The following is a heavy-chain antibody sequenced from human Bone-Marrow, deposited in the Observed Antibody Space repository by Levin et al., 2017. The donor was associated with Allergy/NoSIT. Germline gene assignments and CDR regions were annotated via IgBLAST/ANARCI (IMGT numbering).Heavy chain of an antibody. D-gene: IGHD6-13*01. CDR3: ARDSPAPGRNYLS. Sequence: SETLSLTCTVSGGSIRSNNWWSWVRQPPGKGLEWIGEIFHSGSTNYNSSLKSRVTISLDKSETQFSLKLSSVTAADTAIYFCARDSPAPGRNYLSWGQGTLVTVSS. CDR1: GGSIRSNNW. CDR2: IFHSGST. J-gene: IGHJ5*02. V-gene: IGHV4-4*02.